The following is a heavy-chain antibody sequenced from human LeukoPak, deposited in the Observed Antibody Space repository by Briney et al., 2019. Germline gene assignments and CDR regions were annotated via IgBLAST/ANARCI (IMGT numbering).Heavy chain of an antibody. CDR1: GLMFHDYA. D-gene: IGHD6-19*01. CDR3: ARESESSGWYDY. V-gene: IGHV3-43*02. Sequence: PGGSLRLSCAGPGLMFHDYAIHWVRQAPGKGLEWVSLISGDGGSTFYADSVKGRFTISRDNSKNSLYLQMNSLRSDDTALYYCARESESSGWYDYWGQGTLVTVSS. J-gene: IGHJ4*02. CDR2: ISGDGGST.